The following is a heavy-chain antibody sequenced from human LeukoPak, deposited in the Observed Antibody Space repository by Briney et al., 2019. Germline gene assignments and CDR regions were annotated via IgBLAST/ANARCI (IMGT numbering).Heavy chain of an antibody. J-gene: IGHJ4*02. D-gene: IGHD3-10*01. CDR2: IIGSGGDT. CDR3: AKDLRTYGSGIYRLPTVIFDY. V-gene: IGHV3-23*01. Sequence: PGGSLRLSCAASGFTFSNYAMSRVRQAPGKGLEWVSSIIGSGGDTYYADSVKGRFTISRDNSKNTLYLQMNSLRAEDTAVYYCAKDLRTYGSGIYRLPTVIFDYWGQGTLVTVSS. CDR1: GFTFSNYA.